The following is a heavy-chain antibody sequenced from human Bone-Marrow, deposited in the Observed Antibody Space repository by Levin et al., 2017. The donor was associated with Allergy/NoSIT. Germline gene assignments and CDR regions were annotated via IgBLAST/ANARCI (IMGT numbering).Heavy chain of an antibody. CDR1: GFSFSVYE. V-gene: IGHV3-48*03. CDR3: SSAMTGSTGFDH. J-gene: IGHJ5*02. D-gene: IGHD1-26*01. Sequence: QAGGSLRLSCAGSGFSFSVYEMNWVRQAPGQGLEWLSFISGSSVTIYYADSVKGRFTISRDNAKNSLYLEMSSLRVEDTAVYYCSSAMTGSTGFDHWGQGTLVTVSA. CDR2: ISGSSVTI.